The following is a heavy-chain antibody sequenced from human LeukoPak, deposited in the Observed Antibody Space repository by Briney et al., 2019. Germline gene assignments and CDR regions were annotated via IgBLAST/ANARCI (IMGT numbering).Heavy chain of an antibody. V-gene: IGHV3-23*01. J-gene: IGHJ4*02. CDR2: ISGGGDVT. CDR3: ARDSSMLRGPLVIYYFDF. Sequence: PGGSLRLSCAGSDFSFITYAMSWVRQAPGKGMEWVSTISGGGDVTYYADSVKGRFTISRDNSKNTLSLQMNSLRVEDTAVYYCARDSSMLRGPLVIYYFDFWGQGTLVTVSS. D-gene: IGHD3-10*01. CDR1: DFSFITYA.